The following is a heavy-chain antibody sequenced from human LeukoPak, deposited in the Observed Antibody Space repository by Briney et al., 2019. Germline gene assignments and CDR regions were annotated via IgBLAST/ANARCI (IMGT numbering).Heavy chain of an antibody. Sequence: PSETLSLTCAVYGGSFSGYYWSWLRQPPGKGLEWIGEINHSGSTNYNPSLKSRVTISVDTSKNQFSLKLSSVTAADTAVYYCAREVAVAGTGENYFDYWGQGTLVTVSS. CDR1: GGSFSGYY. D-gene: IGHD6-19*01. CDR2: INHSGST. J-gene: IGHJ4*02. V-gene: IGHV4-34*01. CDR3: AREVAVAGTGENYFDY.